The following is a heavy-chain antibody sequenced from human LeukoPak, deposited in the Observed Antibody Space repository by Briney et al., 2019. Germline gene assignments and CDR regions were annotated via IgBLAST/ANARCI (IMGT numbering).Heavy chain of an antibody. D-gene: IGHD5-12*01. Sequence: PGGSLRLSCAASGFTFSSYSMNWVRQAPGKGLEWVSSISSSGSYIYYADSVKGRFTISRDNARNSLYLQMNSLRVEDTAVYYCAREYLVAFDYWGQGTLVTVSS. CDR1: GFTFSSYS. CDR2: ISSSGSYI. J-gene: IGHJ4*02. V-gene: IGHV3-21*01. CDR3: AREYLVAFDY.